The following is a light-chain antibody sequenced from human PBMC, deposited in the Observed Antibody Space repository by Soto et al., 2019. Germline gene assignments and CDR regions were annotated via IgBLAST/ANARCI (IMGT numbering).Light chain of an antibody. CDR1: QSVSSN. J-gene: IGKJ1*01. CDR2: GAS. V-gene: IGKV3-20*01. Sequence: EIVMTQSPATLSVSPGERATLSCRASQSVSSNLAWYQHKPGQAPRLLIYGASTRATDVPDRFSGSGSGADFTLTISRLEPEDFAVYYCQQYGSSPPRTFGQGTKVDIK. CDR3: QQYGSSPPRT.